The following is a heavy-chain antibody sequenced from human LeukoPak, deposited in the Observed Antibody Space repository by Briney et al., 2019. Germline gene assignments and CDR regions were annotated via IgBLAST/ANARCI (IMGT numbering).Heavy chain of an antibody. CDR2: ISDDGSNK. CDR1: GFSFTNYS. J-gene: IGHJ3*02. V-gene: IGHV3-30*04. D-gene: IGHD6-6*01. Sequence: GGSLRLSCAASGFSFTNYSVHWVRQAPGKGLERVALISDDGSNKYYADSVKGRFTISRDNAKNTLYLQMSSLRSEDTAVYYCARTYGSSADAFDIWGQGTMVTVSS. CDR3: ARTYGSSADAFDI.